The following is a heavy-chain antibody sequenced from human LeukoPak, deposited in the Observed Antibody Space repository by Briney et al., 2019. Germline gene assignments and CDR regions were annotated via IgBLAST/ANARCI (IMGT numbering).Heavy chain of an antibody. V-gene: IGHV3-23*01. D-gene: IGHD6-19*01. CDR1: GSTFSSYG. J-gene: IGHJ4*02. CDR2: ISNGASTT. CDR3: AKGGSGWSRDYFDY. Sequence: PGGSLRLSCAASGSTFSSYGMSWVRQAPGKGLEWVSSISNGASTTYYADSVKGRFTISRDNSKNTLCLQMKSLRAEDTAAYYCAKGGSGWSRDYFDYWGQGTLITVSS.